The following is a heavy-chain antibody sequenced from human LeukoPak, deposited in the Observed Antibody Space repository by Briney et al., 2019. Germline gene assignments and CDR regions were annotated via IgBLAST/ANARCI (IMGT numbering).Heavy chain of an antibody. CDR1: GFTFSNAW. J-gene: IGHJ4*02. V-gene: IGHV3-15*01. CDR2: IKTKTDGETT. Sequence: GGSLRLSCAASGFTFSNAWMSWVRQAPGKGLEWVGRIKTKTDGETTDYASPVKGRFTISRDDSKNTLYLQMNSLKTEDTAVYHCNRWHISGVSYSNVWGQGTLVTVSS. D-gene: IGHD2-15*01. CDR3: NRWHISGVSYSNV.